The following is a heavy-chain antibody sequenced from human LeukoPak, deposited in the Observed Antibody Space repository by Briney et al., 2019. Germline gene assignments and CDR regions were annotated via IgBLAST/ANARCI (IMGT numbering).Heavy chain of an antibody. CDR2: ISSSSSYI. V-gene: IGHV3-21*01. Sequence: PGGSLRLSCAASGFTFSSYAMNWVRQAPGKGLEWVSSISSSSSYIYYADSVKGRFTISRDNAKNSLYLQMNSLRAEDTAVYYCARGSVSTGTSPRFDPWGQGTLVTVSS. CDR3: ARGSVSTGTSPRFDP. D-gene: IGHD2-8*02. J-gene: IGHJ5*02. CDR1: GFTFSSYA.